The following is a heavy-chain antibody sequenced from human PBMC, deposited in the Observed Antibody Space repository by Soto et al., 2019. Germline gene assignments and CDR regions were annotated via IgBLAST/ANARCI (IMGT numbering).Heavy chain of an antibody. CDR1: GYTFTSYY. D-gene: IGHD3-9*01. J-gene: IGHJ5*02. V-gene: IGHV1-46*03. Sequence: ASLKVSCKASGYTFTSYYMHWVRQAPGQGLEWLGIINPSGGSTSYAQKFQGRVTMTRDTSTSTVYMELSSLRSEDTAVYYCAREGTISASWFDPWGQGTLVTVS. CDR2: INPSGGST. CDR3: AREGTISASWFDP.